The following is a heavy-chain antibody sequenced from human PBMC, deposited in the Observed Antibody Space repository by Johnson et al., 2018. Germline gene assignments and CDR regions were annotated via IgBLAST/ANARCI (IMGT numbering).Heavy chain of an antibody. D-gene: IGHD3-16*01. J-gene: IGHJ4*02. V-gene: IGHV3-21*01. CDR3: ARASDDYIWGSFHLFDY. Sequence: EVQLVESGGGLVKPGGSLRLSCAASGFTFSSYSMNWVRQAPGKGLEWVSSISSSRSYIYYADSVKGRFTISRDNAKNSLYLQMNSLRAEDTAVYYCARASDDYIWGSFHLFDYWGQGTLVTVSS. CDR2: ISSSRSYI. CDR1: GFTFSSYS.